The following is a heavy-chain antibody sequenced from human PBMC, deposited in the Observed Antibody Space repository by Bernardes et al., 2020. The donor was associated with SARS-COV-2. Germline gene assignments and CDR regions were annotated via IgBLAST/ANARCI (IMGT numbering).Heavy chain of an antibody. CDR2: ISHDGSNT. D-gene: IGHD1-26*01. CDR1: GFTFSRNA. Sequence: GGSLRLSCAPSGFTFSRNATRWVRQPPGNGLEWVAIISHDGSNTHYAASGRGRFTIYRHNSKNTLYLQMSRLRAEDTAVYYRAKGCDRATFCCYCDSWGQGTLVTVSS. V-gene: IGHV3-30*18. J-gene: IGHJ4*02. CDR3: AKGCDRATFCCYCDS.